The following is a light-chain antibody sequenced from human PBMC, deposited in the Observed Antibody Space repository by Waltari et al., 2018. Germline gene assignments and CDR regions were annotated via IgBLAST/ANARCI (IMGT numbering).Light chain of an antibody. Sequence: EIVMTQSPDSLAVSLGERAAINCKSSRSVLYNSNNKQYLAWYQQKPRQPPKLLINWASSRESGVPDRFSGSGSGTDFTLTISSLQAEDVAVYYCQQYYSSPISFGQGTRLEIK. CDR1: RSVLYNSNNKQY. CDR2: WAS. CDR3: QQYYSSPIS. J-gene: IGKJ5*01. V-gene: IGKV4-1*01.